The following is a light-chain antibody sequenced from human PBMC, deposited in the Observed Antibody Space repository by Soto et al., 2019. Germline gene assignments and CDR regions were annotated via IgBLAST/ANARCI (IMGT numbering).Light chain of an antibody. Sequence: IVLTQSPATLSLSPRERAALSCRASQSVSSYLAWYQQRPGQAPRLLIYDASNRATGVPARFSGSGSGTDFTLTISSLEPEDFAVYYCQQRSSWPPTFGQGTRLEIK. CDR2: DAS. J-gene: IGKJ5*01. CDR1: QSVSSY. CDR3: QQRSSWPPT. V-gene: IGKV3-11*01.